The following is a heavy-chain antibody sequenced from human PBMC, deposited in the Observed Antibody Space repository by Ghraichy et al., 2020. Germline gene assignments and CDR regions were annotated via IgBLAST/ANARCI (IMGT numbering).Heavy chain of an antibody. D-gene: IGHD5-18*01. CDR2: ISSSSATM. V-gene: IGHV3-11*01. J-gene: IGHJ6*03. Sequence: GESLRLSCAASGFTFSDFYMSWIRQTPGKGLEWVSDISSSSATMYYADSVKGRFTISRDDAENSLYLQMSGLRAEDTAVYYCARQIGDTYGYDVWGKGTTVTV. CDR3: ARQIGDTYGYDV. CDR1: GFTFSDFY.